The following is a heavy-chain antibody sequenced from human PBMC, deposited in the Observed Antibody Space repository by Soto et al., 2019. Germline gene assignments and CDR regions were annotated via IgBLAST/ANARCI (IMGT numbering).Heavy chain of an antibody. CDR1: GYTFTGYY. CDR2: INPNSGGT. Sequence: ASVKVSCKASGYTFTGYYIHWVRQAPGQGLEWMGWINPNSGGTNYAQKFQGRVTMTRDTSISTAYMELSRLRSDDTAVYYCARGLGYCSSTSCYSYGMDVWGQGTTVTVSS. D-gene: IGHD2-2*02. J-gene: IGHJ6*02. V-gene: IGHV1-2*02. CDR3: ARGLGYCSSTSCYSYGMDV.